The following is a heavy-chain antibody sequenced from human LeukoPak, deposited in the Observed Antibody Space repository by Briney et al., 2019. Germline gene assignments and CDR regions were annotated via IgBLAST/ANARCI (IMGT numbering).Heavy chain of an antibody. D-gene: IGHD5-12*01. Sequence: QPGGSLRLSCAASGFTVSSNYMSWVRQAPGKGLEWVSVIYRGGNTYSADSVKGRFTISRDNSRNTLYLQMNRLRAEDTAVYYCAREGDYDYYFDYWGQGTLVTVSS. CDR1: GFTVSSNY. V-gene: IGHV3-66*01. CDR3: AREGDYDYYFDY. J-gene: IGHJ4*02. CDR2: IYRGGNT.